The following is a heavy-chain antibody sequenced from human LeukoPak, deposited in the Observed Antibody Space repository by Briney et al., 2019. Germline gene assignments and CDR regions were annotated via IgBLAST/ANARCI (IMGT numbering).Heavy chain of an antibody. V-gene: IGHV4-39*07. CDR2: IYDSGST. CDR3: AISSGWSYYYGLDV. CDR1: GGSIRSSYYY. Sequence: PSETLSLTCTVSGGSIRSSYYYWGWIRQPPGKGLEWIGSIYDSGSTYYNPSLKSRVTISVDTSKTQISLKLSSVTAADTAVYYCAISSGWSYYYGLDVWGQGTTVTVSS. J-gene: IGHJ6*02. D-gene: IGHD6-19*01.